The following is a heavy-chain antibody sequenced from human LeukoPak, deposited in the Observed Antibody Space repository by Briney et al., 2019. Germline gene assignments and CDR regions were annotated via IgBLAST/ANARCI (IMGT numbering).Heavy chain of an antibody. V-gene: IGHV3-73*01. J-gene: IGHJ4*02. CDR1: GFTFGGSA. Sequence: PGGSLRLSCAASGFTFGGSAMHWVRQASGKGLEWVGRIRSKANSYATAYAASVKGRFTISRDDSKNTEYLQINSMKTEDTAVYYCTRHSPDYYGSGSYPSIYDYWGQGTLVTVSS. CDR2: IRSKANSYAT. D-gene: IGHD3-10*01. CDR3: TRHSPDYYGSGSYPSIYDY.